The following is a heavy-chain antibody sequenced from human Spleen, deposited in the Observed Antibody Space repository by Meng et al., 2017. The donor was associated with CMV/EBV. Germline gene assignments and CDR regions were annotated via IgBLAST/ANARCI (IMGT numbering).Heavy chain of an antibody. CDR2: IYHSGNT. J-gene: IGHJ4*02. CDR3: ARWGIEYSTTAFDS. D-gene: IGHD6-13*01. Sequence: AVSGGSISSSNWWSWVRQPPGKGLEWIGEIYHSGNTNYNPSLKSRVTISVDKSKNQFSLKLSSVTAADTAVFYCARWGIEYSTTAFDSWGQGTLVTV. CDR1: GGSISSSNW. V-gene: IGHV4-4*02.